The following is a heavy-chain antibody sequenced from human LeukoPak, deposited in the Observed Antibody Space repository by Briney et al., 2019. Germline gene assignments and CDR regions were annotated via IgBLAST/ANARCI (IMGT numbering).Heavy chain of an antibody. CDR2: ISWNRDNI. D-gene: IGHD5-12*01. Sequence: PGGSLRLSCAVSGFSFDDYAMHWVRQVPGKGLEWVSGISWNRDNIGYADSVKGRFTTSRDNAKNSLYLQMNSLRAEDTALYYCAINGGGDSGYGNFDYWGQGTLVTVSS. J-gene: IGHJ4*02. V-gene: IGHV3-9*01. CDR1: GFSFDDYA. CDR3: AINGGGDSGYGNFDY.